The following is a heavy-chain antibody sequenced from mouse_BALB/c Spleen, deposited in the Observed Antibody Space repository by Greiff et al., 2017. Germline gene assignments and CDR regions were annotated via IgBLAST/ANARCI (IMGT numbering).Heavy chain of an antibody. D-gene: IGHD3-1*01. V-gene: IGHV14-4*02. J-gene: IGHJ2*01. Sequence: VQLQQSGAELVRSGASVKLSCTASGFNIKDYYMHWVKQRPEQGLEWIGWIDPENGDTEYAPKFQGKATMTADTSSNTAYLQLSSLTSEDTAVYYCSACLGANWVFDYWGQGTTLTVSS. CDR1: GFNIKDYY. CDR3: SACLGANWVFDY. CDR2: IDPENGDT.